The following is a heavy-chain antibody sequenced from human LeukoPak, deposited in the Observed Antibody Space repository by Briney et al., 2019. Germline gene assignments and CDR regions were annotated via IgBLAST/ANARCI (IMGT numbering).Heavy chain of an antibody. D-gene: IGHD2-8*01. CDR1: GFTVSSNY. CDR2: IFSHGET. V-gene: IGHV3-66*01. J-gene: IGHJ4*02. Sequence: TGGPLRLSCAASGFTVSSNYMSRVRQDPGKGLEWVSLIFSHGETSYADSVKGRFTISRDNSKNTLYLQMNGLRVEDTAVYYCARDPPAVSINTYAWGQGTLVTVSS. CDR3: ARDPPAVSINTYA.